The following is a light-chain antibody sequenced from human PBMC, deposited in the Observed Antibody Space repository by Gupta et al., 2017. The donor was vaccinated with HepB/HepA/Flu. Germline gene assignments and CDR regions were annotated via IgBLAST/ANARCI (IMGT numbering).Light chain of an antibody. CDR1: QSISSY. CDR3: QQSYSSPWT. CDR2: AAS. Sequence: IQLTQSPSSLSASVGDRVTNTYRASQSISSYLDWYQQKRGKAPKLLIYAASSSQSGVPSRFSGSGSVTDFTLTISSLQPEDVATYYCQQSYSSPWTFGQGTQVEIK. V-gene: IGKV1-39*01. J-gene: IGKJ1*01.